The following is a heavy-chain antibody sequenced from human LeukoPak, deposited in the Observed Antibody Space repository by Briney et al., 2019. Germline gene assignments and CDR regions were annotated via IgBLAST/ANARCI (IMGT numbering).Heavy chain of an antibody. D-gene: IGHD2-2*01. Sequence: GSSVKVSCKASGGTFSSYAISWVRQAPGQGLEWMGRIIPILGIANYAQKFQGRVTITADKSTSTAYMELSSLRSEDTAVYYCARWGWLPADANWFDPWGQGTLVTVSS. V-gene: IGHV1-69*04. CDR3: ARWGWLPADANWFDP. CDR2: IIPILGIA. CDR1: GGTFSSYA. J-gene: IGHJ5*02.